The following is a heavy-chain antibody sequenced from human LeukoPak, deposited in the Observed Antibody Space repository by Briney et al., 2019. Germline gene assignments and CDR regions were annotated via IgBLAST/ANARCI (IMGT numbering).Heavy chain of an antibody. CDR3: ARGYYYDSSGYYPPGYEYFQH. CDR2: IIPIFGTA. V-gene: IGHV1-69*13. J-gene: IGHJ1*01. Sequence: ASVKVSCKASGGTFSSYAISWVRQAPGQGLEWMGGIIPIFGTANYAQKFQGRVTITADESTSTAYMELSSLRSEDTAVYYCARGYYYDSSGYYPPGYEYFQHWGQGTLVTVSS. CDR1: GGTFSSYA. D-gene: IGHD3-22*01.